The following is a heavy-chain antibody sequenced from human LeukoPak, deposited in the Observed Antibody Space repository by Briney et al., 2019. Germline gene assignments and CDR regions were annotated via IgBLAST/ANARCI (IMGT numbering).Heavy chain of an antibody. CDR1: GGTFSNYT. V-gene: IGHV1-69*01. Sequence: SVKLSCKAFGGTFSNYTVGWVRQVPGQGPEWMGAIIPMYGTPGYAQKFQGRVTISADESTSTAYMELNSLRSEDTAVYYCARQPPIRGVILGSHFDYWGQGTLVTVSS. D-gene: IGHD3-16*01. J-gene: IGHJ4*02. CDR3: ARQPPIRGVILGSHFDY. CDR2: IIPMYGTP.